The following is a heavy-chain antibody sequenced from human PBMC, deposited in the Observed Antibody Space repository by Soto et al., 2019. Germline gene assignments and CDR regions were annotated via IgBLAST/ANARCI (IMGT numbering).Heavy chain of an antibody. V-gene: IGHV1-69*13. Sequence: SVKVSCKASGGTVSSYAISWVRQAPGQGLEWMGGIIPVFGTVNYAQKLQGRVTITADESTSTAYMELSSLRSEDTAVYYCARGYCSGGSCFKYNYHGMDVWGQGTTVTV. J-gene: IGHJ6*02. CDR2: IIPVFGTV. CDR3: ARGYCSGGSCFKYNYHGMDV. D-gene: IGHD2-15*01. CDR1: GGTVSSYA.